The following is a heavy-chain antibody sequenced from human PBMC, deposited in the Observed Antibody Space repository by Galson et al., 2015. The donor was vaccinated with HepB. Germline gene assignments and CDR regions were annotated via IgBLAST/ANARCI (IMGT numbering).Heavy chain of an antibody. CDR3: ARGRIAVAGGGTHNWFDP. V-gene: IGHV4-34*01. CDR2: INHSGST. CDR1: GGSFSGYY. Sequence: ETLSLTCAVYGGSFSGYYWSWIRQPPGKGLEWIGEINHSGSTNYNPSLKSRVTISVDTSKNQFSLKLSSVTAADTAVYYCARGRIAVAGGGTHNWFDPWGQGTLVTVSS. J-gene: IGHJ5*02. D-gene: IGHD6-19*01.